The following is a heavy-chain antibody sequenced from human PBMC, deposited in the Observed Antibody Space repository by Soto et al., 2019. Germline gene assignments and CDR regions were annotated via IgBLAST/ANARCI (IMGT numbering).Heavy chain of an antibody. J-gene: IGHJ6*02. CDR3: ARDSIAARPSYGMDV. CDR1: GFTFSSYG. D-gene: IGHD6-6*01. CDR2: IWYDGSKK. Sequence: QVQLVESGGGVVQPGRSLRLSCAASGFTFSSYGMHWVRQAPGKGLEWVAVIWYDGSKKYYADSVKGRFTLSRDNSKNTLYLPKDSPRYEDTAVYSCARDSIAARPSYGMDVWGQGTTVAVAS. V-gene: IGHV3-33*01.